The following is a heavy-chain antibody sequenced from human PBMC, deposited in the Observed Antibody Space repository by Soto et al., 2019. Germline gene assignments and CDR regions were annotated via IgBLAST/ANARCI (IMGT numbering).Heavy chain of an antibody. D-gene: IGHD2-15*01. Sequence: GGSLRLSCAASGFTFDDYAMHWVRQAPGKGLEWVSGISWNSGSIGYADSVKGRFTISRDNAKNSLYLQMNSLRAEDTALYYCAKDHGLGGFDYWGQGTLVTVSS. CDR2: ISWNSGSI. CDR3: AKDHGLGGFDY. V-gene: IGHV3-9*01. J-gene: IGHJ4*02. CDR1: GFTFDDYA.